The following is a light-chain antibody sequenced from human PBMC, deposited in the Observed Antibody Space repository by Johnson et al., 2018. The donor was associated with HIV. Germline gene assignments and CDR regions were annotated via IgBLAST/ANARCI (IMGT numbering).Light chain of an antibody. CDR3: GPWDNSLLYV. V-gene: IGLV1-51*01. Sequence: QSILTQPPSVSAAPGQKVTISCSGSSSNIGNNYVSWYQQLPGTAPKLLIYDNNKRPSGIPDRFSGSKSGTSATLGITGLQTGDEADYYCGPWDNSLLYVFGTGTKVTVL. CDR1: SSNIGNNY. J-gene: IGLJ1*01. CDR2: DNN.